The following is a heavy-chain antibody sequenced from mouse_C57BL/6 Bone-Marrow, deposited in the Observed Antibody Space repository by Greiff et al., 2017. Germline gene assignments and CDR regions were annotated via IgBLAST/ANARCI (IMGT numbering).Heavy chain of an antibody. CDR3: TTNYYGSLAWFAY. D-gene: IGHD1-1*01. CDR1: GFNIKDDY. CDR2: VDPENGDT. V-gene: IGHV14-4*01. J-gene: IGHJ3*01. Sequence: EVQRVESGAELVRPGASVKLSCPASGFNIKDDYMHWVKQRPEQGLAWIGWVDPENGDTEYASKFQGKATITADTSSNTAYLQLSSLTSEDTAVYYCTTNYYGSLAWFAYWGQGTLVTVSA.